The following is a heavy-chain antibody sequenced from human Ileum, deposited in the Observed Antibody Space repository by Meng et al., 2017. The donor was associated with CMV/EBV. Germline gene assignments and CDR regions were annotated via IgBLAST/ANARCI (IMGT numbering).Heavy chain of an antibody. Sequence: RQGPGPGLVKPSQTLSLTCTVSGGSITSGNYYWSWIRQPPGRGLEWIGYIYYSGSPYYKPSLKSRVTISLDTSKNQFSLNLRSVTATDSAVYYCVRQVVAASFDYWGQGALVTVPS. J-gene: IGHJ4*02. CDR3: VRQVVAASFDY. CDR2: IYYSGSP. CDR1: GGSITSGNYY. D-gene: IGHD2-15*01. V-gene: IGHV4-30-4*08.